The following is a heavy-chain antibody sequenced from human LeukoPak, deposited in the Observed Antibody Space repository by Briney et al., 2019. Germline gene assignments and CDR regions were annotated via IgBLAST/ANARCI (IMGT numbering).Heavy chain of an antibody. CDR3: AKTRDTVLNEY. J-gene: IGHJ4*02. V-gene: IGHV1-18*01. CDR1: GYIFTNYG. Sequence: ASVKVSCKASGYIFTNYGISWVRQAPGQGLEWMGWISPYNGHTNFAPNLQDRLTMTTDTSTSTAYMELRSLRSDDTAVYHCAKTRDTVLNEYWGQGTLVTVSS. CDR2: ISPYNGHT.